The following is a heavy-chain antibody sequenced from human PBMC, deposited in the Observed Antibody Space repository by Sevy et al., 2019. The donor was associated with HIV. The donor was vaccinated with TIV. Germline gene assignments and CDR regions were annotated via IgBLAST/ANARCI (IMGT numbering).Heavy chain of an antibody. CDR3: ARPGSGWFAFDS. D-gene: IGHD6-19*01. J-gene: IGHJ4*02. Sequence: GGSLRLSCVASGFTFSRYGMNWVRQAPGKGLEWVSNIGSTGPTIYYADSVKGRFTISRDNAKNSLYLQMNSLREEDKAVYYCARPGSGWFAFDSWGQGTLVTVSS. CDR1: GFTFSRYG. V-gene: IGHV3-48*02. CDR2: IGSTGPTI.